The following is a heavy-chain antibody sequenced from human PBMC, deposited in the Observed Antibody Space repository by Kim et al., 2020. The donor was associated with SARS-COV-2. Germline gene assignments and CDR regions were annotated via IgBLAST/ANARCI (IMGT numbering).Heavy chain of an antibody. CDR1: GGSISSICYY. CDR3: ATGSYGSGSYCSPSDY. J-gene: IGHJ4*01. D-gene: IGHD3-10*01. V-gene: IGHV4-39*02. Sequence: SETLSLTCTVSGGSISSICYYWIWLRHAPGKGLDWLIGFYCSRNYNYNPYRKSPITVSIDKSKNPLSLKLVSVTATATAVCDCATGSYGSGSYCSPSDY. CDR2: FYCSRNY.